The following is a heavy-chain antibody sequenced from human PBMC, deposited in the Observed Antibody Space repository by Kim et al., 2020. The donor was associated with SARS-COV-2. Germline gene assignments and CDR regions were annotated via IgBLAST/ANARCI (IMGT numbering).Heavy chain of an antibody. J-gene: IGHJ6*02. CDR3: ARGLWFGELRYYYYGMDV. D-gene: IGHD3-10*01. V-gene: IGHV3-30*07. Sequence: KGRFTISRDNSKNALYLQMNSLRAEDTAVYYCARGLWFGELRYYYYGMDVWSQGTTVTVSS.